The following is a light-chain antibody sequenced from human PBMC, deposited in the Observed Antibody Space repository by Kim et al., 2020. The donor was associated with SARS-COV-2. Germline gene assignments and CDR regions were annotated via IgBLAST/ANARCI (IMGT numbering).Light chain of an antibody. V-gene: IGLV1-44*01. CDR3: AGWDDSLNGYV. CDR1: NSNLGRNT. CDR2: STN. J-gene: IGLJ1*01. Sequence: GQRVTITCSGGNSNLGRNTVNWYQQLPGTAPKLLLYSTNERPSGVPDRFAGSKSGTSASLAISGLQSEDEADYYCAGWDDSLNGYVFGTGTKVTVL.